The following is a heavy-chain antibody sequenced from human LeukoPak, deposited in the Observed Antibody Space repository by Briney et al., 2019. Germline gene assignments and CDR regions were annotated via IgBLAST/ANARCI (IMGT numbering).Heavy chain of an antibody. CDR2: ISYDGSNK. D-gene: IGHD2-8*01. J-gene: IGHJ6*03. V-gene: IGHV3-30*03. Sequence: GGSLRLSCAASGFTFSSYGMHWVRQAPGKGLEWVAVISYDGSNKYYADSVKGRFTISRDNSKNTLYLQMNSLRAEDTAVYYCARAGGDIVLMVYAIGDYYYYMDVWGKGTTVTVSS. CDR1: GFTFSSYG. CDR3: ARAGGDIVLMVYAIGDYYYYMDV.